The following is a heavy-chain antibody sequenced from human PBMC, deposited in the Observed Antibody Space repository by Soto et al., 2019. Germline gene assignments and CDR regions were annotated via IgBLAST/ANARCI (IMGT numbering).Heavy chain of an antibody. CDR1: GLTFSSDE. V-gene: IGHV3-48*03. Sequence: EVQVVESGGGLVQPGGSLRLSCVASGLTFSSDEMNWVRQAPGKGLEWVSYISESGRTILYADSVRGRFTISRDNAKNSLYLQMNSLRVEDTAIYYCVRDRYSSGYHGDFWGQGTLVIVSS. D-gene: IGHD6-19*01. CDR2: ISESGRTI. CDR3: VRDRYSSGYHGDF. J-gene: IGHJ4*02.